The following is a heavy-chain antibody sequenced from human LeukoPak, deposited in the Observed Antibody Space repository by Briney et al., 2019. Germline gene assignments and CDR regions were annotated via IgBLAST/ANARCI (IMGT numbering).Heavy chain of an antibody. V-gene: IGHV4-38-2*01. Sequence: SETLSLTCAVSGYSISSGYYWGWIRQPPGKGLEWIGSIYHSGSTYYNPSLKSRVTISVDTSKNQFSLKLTSVTAADTAVYFCAARSWGYSAPDYWGQGTLVTVSS. D-gene: IGHD2-15*01. J-gene: IGHJ4*02. CDR1: GYSISSGYY. CDR2: IYHSGST. CDR3: AARSWGYSAPDY.